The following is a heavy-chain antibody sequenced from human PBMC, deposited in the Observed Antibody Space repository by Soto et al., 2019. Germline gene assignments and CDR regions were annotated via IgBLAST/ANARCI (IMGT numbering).Heavy chain of an antibody. CDR1: GYPFTDYY. Sequence: ASVKVSCKASGYPFTDYYIHWVRQAPGQGLEWMGWINPKSGGTKYAQKFQGWVTMTRDTSISGAYMELSGLKSDDTAVYYCAKDGNPIPYLTGYYRLGWFDPWGQGTLVTVSS. D-gene: IGHD3-9*01. J-gene: IGHJ5*02. V-gene: IGHV1-2*04. CDR2: INPKSGGT. CDR3: AKDGNPIPYLTGYYRLGWFDP.